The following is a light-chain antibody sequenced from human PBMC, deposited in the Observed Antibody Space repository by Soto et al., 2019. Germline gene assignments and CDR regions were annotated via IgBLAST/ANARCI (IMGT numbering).Light chain of an antibody. CDR1: SSDVGGYNY. CDR2: EVS. V-gene: IGLV2-8*01. Sequence: QSVLTQPPSASGSPGQSVTISCTGTSSDVGGYNYVSWYQQYPGKAPKLMIYEVSKRTSGVPDRFSGSKSGKTASLTVSGLQPEDEADYYFTSYAGSNIWVFGGGTQLTVL. J-gene: IGLJ3*02. CDR3: TSYAGSNIWV.